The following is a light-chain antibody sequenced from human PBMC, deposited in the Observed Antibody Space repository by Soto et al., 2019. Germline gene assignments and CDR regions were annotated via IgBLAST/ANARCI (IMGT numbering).Light chain of an antibody. Sequence: QSVLTQPPSVSGAPGQRVTISCTGSSSNIGAGYDVHWYHQLPGTAPKLLIYVNSNRPSGVPDRFSGSKSGTSASLAITGLQAGDEADYYCQSYDISLRGYVFGTGTKVTVL. CDR3: QSYDISLRGYV. CDR2: VNS. V-gene: IGLV1-40*01. J-gene: IGLJ1*01. CDR1: SSNIGAGYD.